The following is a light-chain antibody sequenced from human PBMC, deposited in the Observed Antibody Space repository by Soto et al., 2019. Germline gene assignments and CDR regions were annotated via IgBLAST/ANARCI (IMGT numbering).Light chain of an antibody. Sequence: EIVLTQSPGPLSLSPGNSAALSCRASQSVTGDKVAWYQQRPGQAPRLLIYGRSTRATDIPARFRGSGSGTVYTLTINRLEPEDFALYYCQQYGNSPFTFGQGTKLEI. CDR1: QSVTGDK. CDR3: QQYGNSPFT. J-gene: IGKJ2*01. V-gene: IGKV3-20*01. CDR2: GRS.